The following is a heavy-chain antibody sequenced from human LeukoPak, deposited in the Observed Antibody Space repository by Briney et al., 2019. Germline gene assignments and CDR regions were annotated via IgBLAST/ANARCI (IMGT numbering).Heavy chain of an antibody. Sequence: ASVKVSCKASGYTFTGYYMHWMRQAPGQGLEWMGWINPNTGGTNYAQRFQGRVTMTRDTSITTAYMELSRLRSDDTAVYYCASARGDLLPDYWGQGTLVTVSS. CDR3: ASARGDLLPDY. CDR2: INPNTGGT. D-gene: IGHD3-16*01. V-gene: IGHV1-2*02. CDR1: GYTFTGYY. J-gene: IGHJ4*02.